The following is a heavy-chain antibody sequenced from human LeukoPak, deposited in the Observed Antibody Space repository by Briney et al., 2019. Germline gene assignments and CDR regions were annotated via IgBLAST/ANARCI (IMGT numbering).Heavy chain of an antibody. J-gene: IGHJ4*02. CDR2: IWYDGSNK. CDR1: GFTFSAYG. Sequence: GGSLRLSCAASGFTFSAYGMHWVRQAPGKGLEWVAFIWYDGSNKYYAESMKGRFTISRDNSKNTLYLQMNSLRPEDTAVYYCAKDLGQSNPLRFLEWPMDCWGQGILVTVSS. CDR3: AKDLGQSNPLRFLEWPMDC. D-gene: IGHD3-3*01. V-gene: IGHV3-30*02.